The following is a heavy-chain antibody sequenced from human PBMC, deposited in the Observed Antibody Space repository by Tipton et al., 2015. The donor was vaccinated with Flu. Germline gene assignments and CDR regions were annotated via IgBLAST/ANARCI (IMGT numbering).Heavy chain of an antibody. J-gene: IGHJ4*02. CDR1: GFTFSRYA. V-gene: IGHV3-23*01. Sequence: GSLRLSCSASGFTFSRYAMSWVRQAPGKGLEWVSGISGGGAITYFADSVKGRFTISRDNSKNTLVLQMNSLRAEDTAVYYCAKVIPELVAGLDYWGQGTLVTVSS. D-gene: IGHD6-19*01. CDR2: ISGGGAIT. CDR3: AKVIPELVAGLDY.